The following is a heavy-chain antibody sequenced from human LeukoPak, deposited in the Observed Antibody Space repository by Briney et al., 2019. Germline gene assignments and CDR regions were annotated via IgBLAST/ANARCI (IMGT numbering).Heavy chain of an antibody. CDR2: IYFSGST. CDR3: ARGGGYFNY. D-gene: IGHD3-16*01. V-gene: IGHV4-59*01. J-gene: IGHJ4*02. CDR1: GGSISSDD. Sequence: SETLSLTCTISGGSISSDDWSWIRQPPGKGLEWIGYIYFSGSTNYNPSLKSRVTISVDTSKTQLSLKLSSVTAADTAVYYCARGGGYFNYWGQGTLVTVSS.